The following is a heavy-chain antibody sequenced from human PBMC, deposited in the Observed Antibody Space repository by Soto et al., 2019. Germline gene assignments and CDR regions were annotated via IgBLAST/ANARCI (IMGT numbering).Heavy chain of an antibody. D-gene: IGHD6-19*01. V-gene: IGHV1-3*05. J-gene: IGHJ5*02. Sequence: QVQLVQSGAEEKKPGASVKVSCKASGYTFTSYAMHWVRQAPGQRLEWMGWINAGNGNTTYSQKFQGRVTITRDTSASTAYMELSSLRSEDTAVYYCARGGGWYVWFDTWGQGTLVTVSS. CDR2: INAGNGNT. CDR1: GYTFTSYA. CDR3: ARGGGWYVWFDT.